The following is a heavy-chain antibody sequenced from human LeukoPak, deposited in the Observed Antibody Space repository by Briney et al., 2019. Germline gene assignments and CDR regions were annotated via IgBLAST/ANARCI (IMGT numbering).Heavy chain of an antibody. D-gene: IGHD6-13*01. CDR1: GFNFNNYG. V-gene: IGHV3-48*04. Sequence: GGSLRLSCAASGFNFNNYGINWVRQAPGKGLEWVSHISSSGDTMYYADSVRGRFTISRDNAKNSLYLQMNSLRAEDTAVYYCAKGTSSWTFYYYYYYMDVWGKGTTVTVSS. CDR2: ISSSGDTM. J-gene: IGHJ6*03. CDR3: AKGTSSWTFYYYYYYMDV.